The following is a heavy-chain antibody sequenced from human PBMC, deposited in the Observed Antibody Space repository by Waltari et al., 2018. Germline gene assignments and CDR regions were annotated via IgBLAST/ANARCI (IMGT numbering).Heavy chain of an antibody. D-gene: IGHD1-26*01. CDR2: INPRGGST. V-gene: IGHV1-46*01. CDR3: AREGQVGATSGWYFDL. Sequence: QVQLVQSGAEVKKPGASVKVSCKASGYTFTSYYMHWVRQAPGQGLEWMGIINPRGGSTSYAQKCQGRVTMTRDTSTSTVYMELSSLRSEDTAVYYCAREGQVGATSGWYFDLWGRGTLVTVSS. CDR1: GYTFTSYY. J-gene: IGHJ2*01.